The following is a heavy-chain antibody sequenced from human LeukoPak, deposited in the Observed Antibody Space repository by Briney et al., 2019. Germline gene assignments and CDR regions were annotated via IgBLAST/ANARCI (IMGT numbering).Heavy chain of an antibody. J-gene: IGHJ6*04. CDR2: ISWDGGST. Sequence: GGSLRLSCAASGFTFDDYAMHWVRQAPGKGLEWVSLISWDGGSTYYADSVKGRFTISRDNSKNSLYLQMNSLRAEDTALYYCAKGYGSGSYANGMDVWGKGTTVTVSS. CDR1: GFTFDDYA. D-gene: IGHD3-10*01. V-gene: IGHV3-43D*04. CDR3: AKGYGSGSYANGMDV.